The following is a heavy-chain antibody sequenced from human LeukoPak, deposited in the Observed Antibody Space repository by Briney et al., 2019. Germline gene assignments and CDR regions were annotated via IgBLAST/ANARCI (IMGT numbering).Heavy chain of an antibody. CDR3: ARDLLYRGVMIWYFDI. CDR1: GYTFTSYY. CDR2: INPSGGT. V-gene: IGHV1-46*01. Sequence: GASVKISCKAFGYTFTSYYVHWVRQAPGQGLEWMGIINPSGGTNYAQKFQGRVTMTRDTSTSTVYMELSSLRSEDTAVYYCARDLLYRGVMIWYFDIWGRGTLVTVSS. D-gene: IGHD3-16*01. J-gene: IGHJ2*01.